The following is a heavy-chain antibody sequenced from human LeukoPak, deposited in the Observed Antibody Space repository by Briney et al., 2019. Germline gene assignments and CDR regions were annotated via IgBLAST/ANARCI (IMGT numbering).Heavy chain of an antibody. D-gene: IGHD2-15*01. CDR3: ARDPRIVVVVAAYYFDY. CDR1: GYTFTSYY. V-gene: IGHV1-46*01. J-gene: IGHJ4*02. Sequence: VASVKVSCKASGYTFTSYYMHWVRQAPGQGLEWMGIINPSGGSTSYAQKFQGKVTMTRDTSTSTVYMELSSLRSEDTAVYYCARDPRIVVVVAAYYFDYWGQGTLVTVSS. CDR2: INPSGGST.